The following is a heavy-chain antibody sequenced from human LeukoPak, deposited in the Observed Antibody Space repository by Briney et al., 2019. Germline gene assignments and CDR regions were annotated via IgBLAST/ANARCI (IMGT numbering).Heavy chain of an antibody. D-gene: IGHD3-22*01. Sequence: PGGSLKLSCAASGFTFSGSAMHWVRQASGKGLEWVGRIRSKANSYATAYAAWVKGRFTIARDKSKNTAYLKMNSVKTEATAVYYCSMLRYYYDSSGYYYYYMDVWVKGTTVTVSS. CDR1: GFTFSGSA. CDR3: SMLRYYYDSSGYYYYYMDV. V-gene: IGHV3-73*01. J-gene: IGHJ6*03. CDR2: IRSKANSYAT.